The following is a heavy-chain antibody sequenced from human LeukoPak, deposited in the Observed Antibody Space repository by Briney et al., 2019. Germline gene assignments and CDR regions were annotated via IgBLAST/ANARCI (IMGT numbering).Heavy chain of an antibody. Sequence: GGSLRLSCAASGFTFSSYWMSWVRQAPGKGLEWVANIKQDGSEKYYVDSVKGRFTISRDNARNSLYLQMNSLRAEDTAVYYCARAVIAYCGGDCYTPGYWGQGTLVTVSS. D-gene: IGHD2-21*02. CDR3: ARAVIAYCGGDCYTPGY. CDR1: GFTFSSYW. J-gene: IGHJ4*02. V-gene: IGHV3-7*01. CDR2: IKQDGSEK.